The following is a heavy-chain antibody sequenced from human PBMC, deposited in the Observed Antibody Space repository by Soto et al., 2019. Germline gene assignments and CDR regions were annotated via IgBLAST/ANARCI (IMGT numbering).Heavy chain of an antibody. CDR2: IYYSGST. Sequence: QVQLQESGPGLVKPSETLSLTCTVSGGSISNYYWSWIRQPPGKGLEWIGYIYYSGSTNYNPSLKSRVTISVDTSKNQFSLKLNSVTAADTAAYYCASQHCGGSCYPYWYFDLWGRGTLVTVSS. D-gene: IGHD2-15*01. CDR3: ASQHCGGSCYPYWYFDL. J-gene: IGHJ2*01. V-gene: IGHV4-59*08. CDR1: GGSISNYY.